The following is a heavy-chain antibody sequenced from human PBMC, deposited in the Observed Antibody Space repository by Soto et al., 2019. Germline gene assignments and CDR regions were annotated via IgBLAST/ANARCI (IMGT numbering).Heavy chain of an antibody. CDR3: ARGPAVDYCSGGSCYRFQH. D-gene: IGHD2-15*01. CDR2: ISAYNGNT. CDR1: GYTFTSYG. Sequence: ASVKVSCKASGYTFTSYGISWVRQAPGQGLEWMGWISAYNGNTNYAQKLQGRVTMTTDTSTSTAYMELRSLRSDDTAVYYCARGPAVDYCSGGSCYRFQHWGQGTLVTVSS. V-gene: IGHV1-18*01. J-gene: IGHJ1*01.